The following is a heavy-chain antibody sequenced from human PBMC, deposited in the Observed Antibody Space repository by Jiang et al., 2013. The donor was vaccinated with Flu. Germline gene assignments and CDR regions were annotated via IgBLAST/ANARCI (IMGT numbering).Heavy chain of an antibody. D-gene: IGHD3-16*01. CDR2: IYYSGST. V-gene: IGHV4-39*01. Sequence: GLVKPSETLSLTCTVSGGSISSSSYYWGWIRQPPGKGLEWIGSIYYSGSTYYNPSLKSRVTISVDTSKNQFSLKLSSVTAADTAVYYCARQGDDYVWGSSTHWGQGTLVTVSS. CDR3: ARQGDDYVWGSSTH. J-gene: IGHJ4*02. CDR1: GGSISSSSYY.